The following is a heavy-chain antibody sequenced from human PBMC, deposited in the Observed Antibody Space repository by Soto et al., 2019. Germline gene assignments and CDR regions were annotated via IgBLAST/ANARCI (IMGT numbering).Heavy chain of an antibody. V-gene: IGHV4-30-2*01. D-gene: IGHD5-18*01. Sequence: LSLTCAVSGGSISSGGYSWSWIRQPPGKGLEWIGYLYHSGTTYYNPSLKGRVTISGGRSRNQFSLRLSSLTAADTAVYYCARVVDTAMAPPTGYFDLWGRGTLVTVSS. J-gene: IGHJ2*01. CDR1: GGSISSGGYS. CDR3: ARVVDTAMAPPTGYFDL. CDR2: LYHSGTT.